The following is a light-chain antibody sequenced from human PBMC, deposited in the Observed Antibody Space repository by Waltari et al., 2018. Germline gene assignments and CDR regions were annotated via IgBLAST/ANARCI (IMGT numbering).Light chain of an antibody. Sequence: DIQMTHPPSPLSASVGDRFTITCRASQSINNKLNWYQQRPGKAPKLLISVASSLESGVPSRFSGSGSGTDFTLSISSLQPEDFATYYCQQSNSLPYTFGQGTKLEIK. J-gene: IGKJ2*01. CDR2: VAS. CDR1: QSINNK. V-gene: IGKV1-39*01. CDR3: QQSNSLPYT.